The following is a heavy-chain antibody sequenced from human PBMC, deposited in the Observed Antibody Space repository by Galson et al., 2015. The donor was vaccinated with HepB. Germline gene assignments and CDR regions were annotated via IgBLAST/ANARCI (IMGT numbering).Heavy chain of an antibody. CDR2: ISAYNGNT. D-gene: IGHD4-17*01. CDR3: ARDSAVTTTNDY. Sequence: SCKASGYTFTSYGISWVRQAPGQGLEWMGWISAYNGNTNYAQKLQGRVTMTTDTSTSTAYMELRSLRSDDTAVYYCARDSAVTTTNDYWGQGTLVPVSS. CDR1: GYTFTSYG. J-gene: IGHJ4*02. V-gene: IGHV1-18*01.